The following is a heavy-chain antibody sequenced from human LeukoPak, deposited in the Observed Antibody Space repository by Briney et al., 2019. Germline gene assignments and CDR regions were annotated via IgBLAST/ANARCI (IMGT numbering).Heavy chain of an antibody. V-gene: IGHV3-48*04. D-gene: IGHD2-21*01. Sequence: PGGSLGLSCAASGFTFSSYSMNWVRQAPGKGLEWVSYISSSSSTIYYADSVKGRFTISRDNAKNSLYLQMNSLRAEDTAVYYCARVGIGIDPWGQGTLVTVSS. J-gene: IGHJ5*02. CDR1: GFTFSSYS. CDR3: ARVGIGIDP. CDR2: ISSSSSTI.